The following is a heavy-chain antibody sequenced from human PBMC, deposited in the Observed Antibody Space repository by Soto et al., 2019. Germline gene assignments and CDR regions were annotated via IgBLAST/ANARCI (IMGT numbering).Heavy chain of an antibody. CDR1: GFTFSSYS. Sequence: EVQLVESGGGLVKPGGSLRLSCAASGFTFSSYSMNWVRQAPGTGLEWVSSISSSSSYIYYADSVKGRFTISRDNAKNSLYLQMNSLRAEDTAVYYCARDEYSSSSYYYMDVSGKGTTVTVSS. CDR2: ISSSSSYI. J-gene: IGHJ6*03. V-gene: IGHV3-21*01. CDR3: ARDEYSSSSYYYMDV. D-gene: IGHD6-6*01.